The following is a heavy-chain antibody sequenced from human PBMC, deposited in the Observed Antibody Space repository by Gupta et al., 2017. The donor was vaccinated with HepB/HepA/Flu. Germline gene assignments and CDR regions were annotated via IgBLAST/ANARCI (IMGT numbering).Heavy chain of an antibody. J-gene: IGHJ6*02. Sequence: EVQVVESGGGLVQPGRSLRLSCAASGFTFDDYAMPWVRQLPGKGLEWVSGINWNNGNIGYADSVKGRFTISRDNAKNSLYLQMNSLRTEDTALYYCAKDWGSSGQYGMDVWGQGTTVTVSS. V-gene: IGHV3-9*01. CDR3: AKDWGSSGQYGMDV. CDR1: GFTFDDYA. D-gene: IGHD6-19*01. CDR2: INWNNGNI.